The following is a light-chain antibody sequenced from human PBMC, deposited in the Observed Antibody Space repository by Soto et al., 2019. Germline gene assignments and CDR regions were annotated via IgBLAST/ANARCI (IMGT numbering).Light chain of an antibody. CDR2: GAS. Sequence: EIVMTQSPATLSVSPGEGATLSCRASQSVSNNLAWYQHKPGQAPRLLIYGASTRATGVPARFSGSGSGTEFTLTIASLQSEDIAVYYCQQYKNWPPLTFGGGTKVDIK. CDR1: QSVSNN. J-gene: IGKJ4*01. V-gene: IGKV3-15*01. CDR3: QQYKNWPPLT.